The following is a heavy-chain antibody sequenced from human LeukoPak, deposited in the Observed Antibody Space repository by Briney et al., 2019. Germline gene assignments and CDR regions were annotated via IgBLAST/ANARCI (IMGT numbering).Heavy chain of an antibody. D-gene: IGHD2-2*01. J-gene: IGHJ6*03. V-gene: IGHV4-31*03. CDR1: GGSISSGGYY. CDR2: IYYSGST. CDR3: ARDRTDHCSSTSCYYYYYMDV. Sequence: PSETLSLTCTFSGGSISSGGYYWSWIRQHPGKGLEWIGYIYYSGSTYYNPSLKSRATISVDTSKNQFSLKLSSVTAADTAVYYCARDRTDHCSSTSCYYYYYMDVWGKGTTVTVSS.